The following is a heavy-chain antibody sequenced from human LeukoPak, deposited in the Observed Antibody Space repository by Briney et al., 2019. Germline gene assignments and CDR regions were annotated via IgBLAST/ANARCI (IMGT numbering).Heavy chain of an antibody. CDR3: ARDRIQLWSHDY. J-gene: IGHJ4*02. V-gene: IGHV3-7*04. CDR1: GFTFSGYR. D-gene: IGHD5-18*01. CDR2: IKPDGSDK. Sequence: GGSLRLSCAASGFTFSGYRMSWVRQAPGKGLEWVANIKPDGSDKYYVDSVKGRFTISRENAKNSLYLHMNSLRAEDTAVYYCARDRIQLWSHDYWGQGTLVTVSS.